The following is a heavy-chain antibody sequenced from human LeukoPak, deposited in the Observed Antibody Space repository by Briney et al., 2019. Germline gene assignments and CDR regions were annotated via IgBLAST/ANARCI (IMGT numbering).Heavy chain of an antibody. CDR2: ISSDGSGK. CDR3: ARDYRGTYCIDF. CDR1: GFTFSTYA. Sequence: GGSLRLSYAASGFTFSTYAIHWVRRAPGKGLEWVAYISSDGSGKLYADSVKGLFTISRDDSESTLSLQMNSLRVEDTAEYHCARDYRGTYCIDFWGQGILVTVSS. J-gene: IGHJ4*02. V-gene: IGHV3-30*04. D-gene: IGHD1-7*01.